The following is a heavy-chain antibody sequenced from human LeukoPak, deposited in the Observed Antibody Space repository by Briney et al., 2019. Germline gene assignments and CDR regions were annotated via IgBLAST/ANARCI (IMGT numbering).Heavy chain of an antibody. CDR2: IYYSGST. D-gene: IGHD6-6*01. V-gene: IGHV4-30-4*01. J-gene: IGHJ2*01. CDR3: ARAGTYSSSRWYFDL. CDR1: GGSISSGDYY. Sequence: PSETLSLTCTVSGGSISSGDYYWSWIRQPPGKDLEWIGYIYYSGSTYYNPSLKSRVTISVDTSKNQFSLKLSSVTAADTAVYYCARAGTYSSSRWYFDLWGRGTLVTVSS.